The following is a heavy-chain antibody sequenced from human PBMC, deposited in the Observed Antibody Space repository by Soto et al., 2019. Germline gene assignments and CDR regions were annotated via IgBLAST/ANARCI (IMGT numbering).Heavy chain of an antibody. CDR3: ARDPLDGMDV. CDR1: GGSVNTGDNY. V-gene: IGHV4-30-4*08. J-gene: IGHJ6*02. CDR2: IYHTGNS. Sequence: HVQLHQSGPRLVKPSQTLSLECSVIGGSVNTGDNYWSWVRQSPGRGLEWIGYIYHTGNSFYNPALENRVTMSVDASKNQCSLTLTSVTAADTAVYFCARDPLDGMDVWGQGTNVTVSS.